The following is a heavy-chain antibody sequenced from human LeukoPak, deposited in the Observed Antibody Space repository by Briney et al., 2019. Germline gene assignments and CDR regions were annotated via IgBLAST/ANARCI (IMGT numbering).Heavy chain of an antibody. V-gene: IGHV4-39*07. CDR2: IYYSGST. J-gene: IGHJ5*02. Sequence: SETLSLTCTVSGGSISSSSYYWGWIRQPPGKGLEWIGSIYYSGSTYYNPSLKSRVTISVDTSKNQFSLKLSSVTAADTAVYYCARDHSGSYPWFDPWGQGTLVTVSS. CDR1: GGSISSSSYY. D-gene: IGHD1-26*01. CDR3: ARDHSGSYPWFDP.